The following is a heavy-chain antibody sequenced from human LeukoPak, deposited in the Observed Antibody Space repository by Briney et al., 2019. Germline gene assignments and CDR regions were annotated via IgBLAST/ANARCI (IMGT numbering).Heavy chain of an antibody. CDR1: GFSVSTNY. Sequence: GGSLRLSCAASGFSVSTNYMNWVRQAPGKGLEWVSVFYSGGGASYADSVKGRFTISRDNPKNTLYLQMSSLRAEDTAVYYCARDRGSTGGGMDVWGQGTTVTVSS. D-gene: IGHD2-2*01. CDR2: FYSGGGA. J-gene: IGHJ6*02. V-gene: IGHV3-66*01. CDR3: ARDRGSTGGGMDV.